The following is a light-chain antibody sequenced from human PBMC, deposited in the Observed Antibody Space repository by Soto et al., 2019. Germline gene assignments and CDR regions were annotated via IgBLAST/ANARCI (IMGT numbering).Light chain of an antibody. Sequence: EIVLTQSPGTLSLSPGERATLSCRVSQSVSSFYLAWYQQKPGQAPRLLIYGASSRATGIPDRFSGSGSGTDFTLTISRLEPEDFAVYYCQQYGSSPPYTFGQGTKLEIK. CDR2: GAS. V-gene: IGKV3-20*01. J-gene: IGKJ2*01. CDR3: QQYGSSPPYT. CDR1: QSVSSFY.